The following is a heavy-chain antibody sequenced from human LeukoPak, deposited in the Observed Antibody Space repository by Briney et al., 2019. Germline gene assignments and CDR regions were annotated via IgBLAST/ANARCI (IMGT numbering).Heavy chain of an antibody. CDR1: GYTFTSYY. Sequence: GASVKVSCKASGYTFTSYYMHWVRQAPGQGLEWMGIINPSGGSTSYAQKFQGRVTMTRDTSTSTVYMELSSLRSEDTAVYYCARVYDSSGYYYHEGGSFDYWGQGTLVTVSS. CDR3: ARVYDSSGYYYHEGGSFDY. CDR2: INPSGGST. V-gene: IGHV1-46*01. J-gene: IGHJ4*02. D-gene: IGHD3-22*01.